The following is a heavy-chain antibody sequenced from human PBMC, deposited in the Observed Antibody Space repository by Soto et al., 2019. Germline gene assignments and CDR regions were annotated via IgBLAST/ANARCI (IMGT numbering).Heavy chain of an antibody. V-gene: IGHV1-69*06. J-gene: IGHJ4*02. CDR2: IIPIFGTA. Sequence: QVQLVQSGADVKKPGSSVKVSCKASGGTFSSYAISWVLQAPGQGIEWMGGIIPIFGTANYAQKFQGRVTITADKSTATAYMELSSLRSEDTAGYYCAREATCTNCVCYAPLDYCGQGTLVTVSS. CDR1: GGTFSSYA. D-gene: IGHD2-8*01. CDR3: AREATCTNCVCYAPLDY.